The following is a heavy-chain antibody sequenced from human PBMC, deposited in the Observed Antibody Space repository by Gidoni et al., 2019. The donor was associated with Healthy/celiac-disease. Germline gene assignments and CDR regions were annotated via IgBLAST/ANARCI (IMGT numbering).Heavy chain of an antibody. CDR2: IIPIFGTA. D-gene: IGHD3-9*01. J-gene: IGHJ5*02. CDR3: ARVPLNDDILTGYPKTFNWSAP. CDR1: GGTFSSYA. Sequence: KKPGSSVKVSCKASGGTFSSYAISWVRQAPGQGLGWMGGIIPIFGTANYAQKFQGRVTITADESTSTAYMELSSLRSEAPAVYYGARVPLNDDILTGYPKTFNWSAPGGQGTLVTVSS. V-gene: IGHV1-69*01.